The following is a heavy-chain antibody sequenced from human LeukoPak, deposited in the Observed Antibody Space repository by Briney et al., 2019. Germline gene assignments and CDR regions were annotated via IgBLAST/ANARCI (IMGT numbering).Heavy chain of an antibody. CDR2: IKQDRTQK. Sequence: GVSVRLSCAASGFTFSSYWMSWVRQAPGRGLEWVADIKQDRTQKYYVDSVEGRITISRDNVKNSLYLQMNSLRVEDTAVYYCARDCGSDCSEAFDIWGQGTMVTVSS. CDR3: ARDCGSDCSEAFDI. J-gene: IGHJ3*02. V-gene: IGHV3-7*05. CDR1: GFTFSSYW. D-gene: IGHD2-21*02.